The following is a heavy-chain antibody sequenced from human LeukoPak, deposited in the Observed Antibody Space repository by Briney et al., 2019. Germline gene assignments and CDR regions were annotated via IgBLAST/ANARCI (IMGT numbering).Heavy chain of an antibody. CDR3: ARVLVVPAAIYFDY. V-gene: IGHV3-23*01. Sequence: GGSLRLSCAASGFTFSSYAMSWVRQAPGKGLEWVSGISGSGDIKVYADSVKGRFTISRDNSKNTLYLQMNSLRAEDTAVYYCARVLVVPAAIYFDYWGQGTLVTVSS. CDR2: ISGSGDIK. CDR1: GFTFSSYA. D-gene: IGHD2-2*02. J-gene: IGHJ4*02.